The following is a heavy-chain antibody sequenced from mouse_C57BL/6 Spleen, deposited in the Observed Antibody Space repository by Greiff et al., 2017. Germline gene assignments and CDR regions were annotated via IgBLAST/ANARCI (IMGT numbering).Heavy chain of an antibody. CDR2: IDPNSGST. CDR3: ARERITTVEGYYYAMDY. CDR1: GYTFTSYW. D-gene: IGHD1-1*01. Sequence: VQLQQPGAELVKPGASVKLSCKASGYTFTSYWMHWVKQRPGRGLEGIGRIDPNSGSTKYNEKFKSKATLTVDKPSSTAYMPLSSLTSEDSAVYYCARERITTVEGYYYAMDYWGQGTSVTVSS. V-gene: IGHV1-72*01. J-gene: IGHJ4*01.